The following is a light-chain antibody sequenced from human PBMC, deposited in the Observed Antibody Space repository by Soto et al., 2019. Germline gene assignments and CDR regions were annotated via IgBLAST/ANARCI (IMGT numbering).Light chain of an antibody. CDR3: QQYGSSRLT. CDR2: GGS. V-gene: IGKV3-20*01. Sequence: IVLTQSPGTLSLSPGERATLSCRASQSVTNRYLAWYQQKPGQSPRLLIYGGSNRATGIPDRFSGSGSETDFTLTISRLEPEDFAVYYCQQYGSSRLTFGGGTKVEIK. J-gene: IGKJ4*01. CDR1: QSVTNRY.